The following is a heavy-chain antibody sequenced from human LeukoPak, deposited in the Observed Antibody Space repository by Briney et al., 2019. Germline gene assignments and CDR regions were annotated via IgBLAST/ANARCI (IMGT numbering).Heavy chain of an antibody. Sequence: GGSLRLSCAASGFTFSSYSMNWVRQAPGKGLEWVSSISSSSSYIYYADSVKGRFTISRDNAKNSLYLQMNSLRAEDTAVYYCARCHPYQLLPNWLDPWGQGTLVTVSS. CDR2: ISSSSSYI. J-gene: IGHJ5*02. V-gene: IGHV3-21*01. CDR1: GFTFSSYS. D-gene: IGHD2-2*01. CDR3: ARCHPYQLLPNWLDP.